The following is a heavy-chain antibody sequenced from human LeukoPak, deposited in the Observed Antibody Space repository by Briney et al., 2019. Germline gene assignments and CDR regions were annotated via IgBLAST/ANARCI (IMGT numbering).Heavy chain of an antibody. J-gene: IGHJ4*02. V-gene: IGHV3-30*04. Sequence: PGRSLRLSCAASGFTFSSSTMHCVRQAPGKGLEWVAVVSYDGSNKYYADSVKGRFTISRDNSKNTLYLQMNSLRAEDTAVYYCAREPAANSDFDYWGQGTLVTVSS. CDR3: AREPAANSDFDY. CDR2: VSYDGSNK. D-gene: IGHD1-1*01. CDR1: GFTFSSST.